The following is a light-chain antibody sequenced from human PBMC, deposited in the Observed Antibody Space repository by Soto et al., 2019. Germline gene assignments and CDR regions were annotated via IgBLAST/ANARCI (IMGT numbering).Light chain of an antibody. J-gene: IGKJ1*01. Sequence: DIQMTQSPSTLSGSEGERATTTCRASQTISSWLAWYQQKPGKAPKLLIYKASTLKSGVPSRFSGSGSGTEFTLTISSLQPDDFATFYCQHYNSYSEAFGQGTKVELK. CDR2: KAS. V-gene: IGKV1-5*03. CDR1: QTISSW. CDR3: QHYNSYSEA.